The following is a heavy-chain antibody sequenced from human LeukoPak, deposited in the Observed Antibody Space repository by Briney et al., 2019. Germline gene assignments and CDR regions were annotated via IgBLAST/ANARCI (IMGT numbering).Heavy chain of an antibody. CDR3: AREAAVAGDY. Sequence: GGSLRLSCAASGFTFSSYWMNWVRQAPGKGLEWVSYISSSGSTIYYADSVKGRFTISRDNAKNSLYLQMNSLRAEDTAVYYCAREAAVAGDYWGQGTLVTVSS. D-gene: IGHD6-19*01. CDR2: ISSSGSTI. CDR1: GFTFSSYW. V-gene: IGHV3-48*04. J-gene: IGHJ4*02.